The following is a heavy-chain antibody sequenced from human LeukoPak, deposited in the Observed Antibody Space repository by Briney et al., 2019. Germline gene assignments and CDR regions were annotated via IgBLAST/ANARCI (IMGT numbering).Heavy chain of an antibody. J-gene: IGHJ5*02. CDR3: AGWYDSNGYA. CDR1: GFTFSDYN. V-gene: IGHV3-11*01. Sequence: PGGSLRLSCAASGFTFSDYNMRWIRQAPGKGLEWVSSISRSGSTKYYADSVKGRFTISRDNSKNTLYLQMNNLRVEDTAVYYCAGWYDSNGYAWGQGTLVTVSS. D-gene: IGHD3-22*01. CDR2: ISRSGSTK.